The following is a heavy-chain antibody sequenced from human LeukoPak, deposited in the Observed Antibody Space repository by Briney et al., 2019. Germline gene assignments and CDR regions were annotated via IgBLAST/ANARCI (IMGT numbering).Heavy chain of an antibody. Sequence: SETLSLTCAVYGGSFSGYYWSWIRRPPGKGLEWIGEINHSGSTNYNPSLKSRVTISVDTSKNQFSLKLSSVTAADTAVYYCAREGVAARLDYWGQGTLVTVSS. CDR2: INHSGST. D-gene: IGHD6-13*01. V-gene: IGHV4-34*01. J-gene: IGHJ4*02. CDR3: AREGVAARLDY. CDR1: GGSFSGYY.